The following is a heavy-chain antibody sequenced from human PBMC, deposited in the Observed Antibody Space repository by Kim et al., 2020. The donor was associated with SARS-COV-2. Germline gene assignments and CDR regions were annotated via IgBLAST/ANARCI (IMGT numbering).Heavy chain of an antibody. J-gene: IGHJ4*02. Sequence: GGSPRLSCAASGFTFSSYAMSWVRQAPGKGLEWVSAISGSGGSTYYADSVKGRFTISRDNSKNTLYLQMNSLRAEDTAVYYCAKDPGTITFGGVIVIGAFDYWGQGTLVTVSS. D-gene: IGHD3-16*02. CDR1: GFTFSSYA. CDR3: AKDPGTITFGGVIVIGAFDY. V-gene: IGHV3-23*01. CDR2: ISGSGGST.